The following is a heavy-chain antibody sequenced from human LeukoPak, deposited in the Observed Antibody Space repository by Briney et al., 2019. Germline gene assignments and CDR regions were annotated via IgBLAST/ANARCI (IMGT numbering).Heavy chain of an antibody. Sequence: GGSLRLSCAASGFTFRGYDMNWGRQAPGKGLEWGSAFSGSGSATYYADSVKARFTISRDNSKNTLYLKMNSLRAEDTAVYYWAKDQYGEAFDIWGPGTMVTVSS. D-gene: IGHD4-17*01. CDR1: GFTFRGYD. V-gene: IGHV3-23*01. J-gene: IGHJ3*02. CDR3: AKDQYGEAFDI. CDR2: FSGSGSAT.